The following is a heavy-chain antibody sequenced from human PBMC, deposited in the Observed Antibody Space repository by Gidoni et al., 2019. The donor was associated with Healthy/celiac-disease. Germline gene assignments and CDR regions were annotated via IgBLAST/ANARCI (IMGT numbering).Heavy chain of an antibody. Sequence: QVQLVESGGGLVKPGGSLRLSCAASGFTFSDYYMSWIRQAPGKGLEWVSYISSSGSTIYYADSVKGRFTISRDNAKNSLYLQMNSLRAEDTAVYYCARVSTPPGFFGVVSRNLWFDPWGQGTLVTVSS. D-gene: IGHD3-3*01. V-gene: IGHV3-11*01. J-gene: IGHJ5*02. CDR3: ARVSTPPGFFGVVSRNLWFDP. CDR2: ISSSGSTI. CDR1: GFTFSDYY.